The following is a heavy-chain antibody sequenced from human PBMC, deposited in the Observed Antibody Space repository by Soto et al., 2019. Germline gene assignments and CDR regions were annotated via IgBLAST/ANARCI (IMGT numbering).Heavy chain of an antibody. Sequence: GASVKVSCKASGYTFTSYYMHWVRQAPGQGLEWMGIINPSGGSTSYAQKFQGRVTMTRDTSTSTVYMELSSLRSEDTAVYYCARDFRDFWSGYSRFDPWGHGTLVTVSS. CDR3: ARDFRDFWSGYSRFDP. J-gene: IGHJ5*02. V-gene: IGHV1-46*01. CDR2: INPSGGST. D-gene: IGHD3-3*01. CDR1: GYTFTSYY.